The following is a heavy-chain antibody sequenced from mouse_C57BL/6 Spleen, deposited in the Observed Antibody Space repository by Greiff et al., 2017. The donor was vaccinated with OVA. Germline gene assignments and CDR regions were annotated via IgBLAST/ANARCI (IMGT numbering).Heavy chain of an antibody. Sequence: VQLQQPGAELVKPGASVKVSCTASGYTFTSYWMHWVKQRPGQGLEWIGRINPSDSDTTYQQKFKGKATLTVDKCTSTAYMQLSSLTSENSADYYCTITGSHCDFDVGGTGPTVTVSS. CDR3: TITGSHCDFDV. V-gene: IGHV1-74*01. CDR2: INPSDSDT. D-gene: IGHD6-1*01. J-gene: IGHJ1*03. CDR1: GYTFTSYW.